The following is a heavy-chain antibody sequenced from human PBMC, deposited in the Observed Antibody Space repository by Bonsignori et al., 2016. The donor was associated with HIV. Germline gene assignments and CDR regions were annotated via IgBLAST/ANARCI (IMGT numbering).Heavy chain of an antibody. V-gene: IGHV4-61*02. Sequence: WIRQPPGKGLEWIGRIYTSGSTNYNPSLKSRVTISVDTSKNQFSLKLSSVTAADTAVYYCAREADFWSGYYPHPHAFDIWGQGTMVTVSS. D-gene: IGHD3-3*01. CDR3: AREADFWSGYYPHPHAFDI. J-gene: IGHJ3*02. CDR2: IYTSGST.